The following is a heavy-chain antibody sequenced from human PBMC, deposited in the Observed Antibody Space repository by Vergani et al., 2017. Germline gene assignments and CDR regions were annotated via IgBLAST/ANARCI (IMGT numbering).Heavy chain of an antibody. CDR1: GGTFSSYA. CDR2: TIPIFGTE. CDR3: AREVVVVPAARYSWYFAL. J-gene: IGHJ2*01. Sequence: QVQLVQSGAEVKKPGSSVKVSCKASGGTFSSYAISWVRQAPGQGLEWMGGTIPIFGTENYAQTFQGRVTITADEPTSPAYMWLSSLRSEDTAVYYCAREVVVVPAARYSWYFALWGRGTLLTVPS. D-gene: IGHD2-2*01. V-gene: IGHV1-69*01.